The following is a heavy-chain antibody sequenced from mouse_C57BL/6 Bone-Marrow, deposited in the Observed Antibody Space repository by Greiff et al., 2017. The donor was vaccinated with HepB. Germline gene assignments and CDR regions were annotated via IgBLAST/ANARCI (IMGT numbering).Heavy chain of an antibody. CDR1: GYTFTSYW. V-gene: IGHV1-72*01. D-gene: IGHD2-14*01. CDR2: IDPNSGGT. J-gene: IGHJ2*01. Sequence: VQLQQPGAELVKPGASVKLSCKASGYTFTSYWMHWVKQRPGRGLEWIGRIDPNSGGTKYNEKFKSKATLTVDKPSSTAYMQRSSLTSEDSAVYYGAREGIYYRLRGYFDYWGQGTTLTVSS. CDR3: AREGIYYRLRGYFDY.